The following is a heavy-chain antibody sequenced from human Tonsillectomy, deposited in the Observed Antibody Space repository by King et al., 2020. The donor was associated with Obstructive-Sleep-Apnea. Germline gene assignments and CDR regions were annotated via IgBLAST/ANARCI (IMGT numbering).Heavy chain of an antibody. CDR2: MSYSGRT. J-gene: IGHJ6*02. V-gene: IGHV4-39*07. D-gene: IGHD1-26*01. CDR3: ARVRRYTGSYFYGMDV. CDR1: GGSISSSTNY. Sequence: LQLQESGPGLVKPSETLSLTCTVSGGSISSSTNYWGWIRQPPGRGLEWIGSMSYSGRTYYNPSLKSRVTISVDTSKNQFSLKMNSVTAADTAVYYCARVRRYTGSYFYGMDVWGQGTTVTVSS.